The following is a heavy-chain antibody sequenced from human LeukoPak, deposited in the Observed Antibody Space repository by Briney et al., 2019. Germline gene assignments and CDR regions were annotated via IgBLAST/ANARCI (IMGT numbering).Heavy chain of an antibody. CDR2: FHRGRI. J-gene: IGHJ4*02. V-gene: IGHV4-38-2*02. CDR3: ARLIVHSSGWYNEDAFYFDY. Sequence: SETLSLTCKVSGYPIGLDYYWVWIRQAPGRGLQWIGGFHRGRIQYNSALKSRVTISIDSSKNQFSLKLSSVTAADTAVYYCARLIVHSSGWYNEDAFYFDYWGQGTLVTVSS. CDR1: GYPIGLDYY. D-gene: IGHD6-19*01.